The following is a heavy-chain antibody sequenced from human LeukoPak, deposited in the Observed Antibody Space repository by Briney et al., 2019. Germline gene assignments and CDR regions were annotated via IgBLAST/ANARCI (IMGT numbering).Heavy chain of an antibody. CDR2: ISGSGGTT. J-gene: IGHJ4*02. CDR3: AREYGSGSHPFDY. Sequence: PGGSLRLSCEASGFTFSHFVMSWVRQAPGKGLGWVSGISGSGGTTYYADSVTGRFTISRDNSKNTLYLQMNSLRAEDTAVYYCAREYGSGSHPFDYWGQGTLVTVSS. V-gene: IGHV3-23*01. CDR1: GFTFSHFV. D-gene: IGHD3-10*01.